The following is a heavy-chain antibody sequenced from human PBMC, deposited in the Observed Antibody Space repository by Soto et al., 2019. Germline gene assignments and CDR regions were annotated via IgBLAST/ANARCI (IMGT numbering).Heavy chain of an antibody. V-gene: IGHV4-4*02. Sequence: QVQLQESGPGLVKPSGTLSLTCVVSSRSISSNWWSWVRQPQGKGLEWIGEVNHDGRTNTNPSLESRVTMSVDKSGNQFSLNLNPVSAADTAVYYCAGSTSYRLDYWGQGTLVTVSS. CDR2: VNHDGRT. J-gene: IGHJ4*02. D-gene: IGHD3-16*02. CDR3: AGSTSYRLDY. CDR1: SRSISSNW.